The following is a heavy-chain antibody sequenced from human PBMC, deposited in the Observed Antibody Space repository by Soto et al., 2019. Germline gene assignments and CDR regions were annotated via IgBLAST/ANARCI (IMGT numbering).Heavy chain of an antibody. D-gene: IGHD2-21*02. CDR3: ATPRGLEVTGPDY. Sequence: GGSLRLSCAASGFTFSSYAMSWVRQAPGKGLEWVSAISGSGDATYYADSVKGRFSIFRDNSKNTLYLQMNSLKADDTAVFYCATPRGLEVTGPDYWGQGTLATVSS. CDR2: ISGSGDAT. J-gene: IGHJ4*02. V-gene: IGHV3-23*01. CDR1: GFTFSSYA.